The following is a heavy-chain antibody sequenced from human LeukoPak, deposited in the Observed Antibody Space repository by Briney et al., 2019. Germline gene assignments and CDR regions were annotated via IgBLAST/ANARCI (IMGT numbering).Heavy chain of an antibody. CDR1: GGSISSSSYY. J-gene: IGHJ3*02. CDR2: IYYSGST. Sequence: PSETLSLTCTVSGGSISSSSYYWGWIRQPPGKGLEWIGSIYYSGSTNYNPSLKSRVTISVDTSKNQFSLKLSSVTAADTAVYYCARPVDTAMGEAFDIWGQGTMVTVSS. CDR3: ARPVDTAMGEAFDI. D-gene: IGHD5-18*01. V-gene: IGHV4-39*01.